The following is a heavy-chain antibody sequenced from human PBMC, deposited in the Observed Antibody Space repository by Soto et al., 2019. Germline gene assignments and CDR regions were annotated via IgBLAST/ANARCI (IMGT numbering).Heavy chain of an antibody. V-gene: IGHV3-23*01. CDR3: AVWPRHSDYLYGPIDY. J-gene: IGHJ4*02. CDR1: GFTFSSNA. D-gene: IGHD5-12*01. Sequence: EVQLLESGGGLVQPGESLRLSCAASGFTFSSNAMTWVRQAPGRGLEWVSSISGTGVSTYYADSVKGRFTSSRANPKNTLFLQTNALRVEDTAISYCAVWPRHSDYLYGPIDYWGQGTLLTVSS. CDR2: ISGTGVST.